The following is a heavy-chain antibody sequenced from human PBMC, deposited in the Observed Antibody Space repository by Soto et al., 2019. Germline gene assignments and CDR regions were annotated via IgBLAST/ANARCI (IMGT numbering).Heavy chain of an antibody. CDR3: ARHGYYYDSTGYYYFV. CDR1: GGSISSTNHY. D-gene: IGHD3-22*01. V-gene: IGHV4-39*01. Sequence: QLQLQESGPGLVKPSETLSLACTVSGGSISSTNHYWGWIRQPPGKGLESIGDIYYSGMTRYNPSLKSRVTISVDTSKNQFSLKLSSVTAADTAVYYCARHGYYYDSTGYYYFVWGQGTLATVSS. J-gene: IGHJ4*02. CDR2: IYYSGMT.